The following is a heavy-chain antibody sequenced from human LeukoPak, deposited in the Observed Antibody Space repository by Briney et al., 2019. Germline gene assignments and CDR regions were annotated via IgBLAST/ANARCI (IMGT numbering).Heavy chain of an antibody. Sequence: ASVKVSCKASGYTFTGYYMHWARQAPGQGLEWMGWINPNSGGTNYAQKFQGRVTMTRDTSISTAYMELSRLRSDDTAVYYCAKTYYYDSSGYYYDLSAFDIWGQGTMVTVSS. J-gene: IGHJ3*02. D-gene: IGHD3-22*01. CDR2: INPNSGGT. CDR1: GYTFTGYY. CDR3: AKTYYYDSSGYYYDLSAFDI. V-gene: IGHV1-2*02.